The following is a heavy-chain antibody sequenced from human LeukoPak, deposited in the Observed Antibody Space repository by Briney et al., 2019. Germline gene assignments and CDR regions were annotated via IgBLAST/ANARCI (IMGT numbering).Heavy chain of an antibody. J-gene: IGHJ4*02. D-gene: IGHD6-13*01. V-gene: IGHV3-48*04. Sequence: GGSLRLSCTASGFTFSSYSMNWVRQAPGKGLEWVSYISSGSTTIYYADSVKGRFTISRDNAKNLLYLQMNSLRAEDTAVYFCARMWGSSWSYFDYWGQGTLVTVSS. CDR3: ARMWGSSWSYFDY. CDR2: ISSGSTTI. CDR1: GFTFSSYS.